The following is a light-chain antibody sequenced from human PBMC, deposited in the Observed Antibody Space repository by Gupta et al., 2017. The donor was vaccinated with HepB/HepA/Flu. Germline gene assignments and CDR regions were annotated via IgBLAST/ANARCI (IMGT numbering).Light chain of an antibody. CDR3: ATWDDSLNGVV. CDR1: SSNIGNNA. CDR2: DDD. V-gene: IGLV1-36*01. Sequence: QFVLIQPPSVSEAPRQRVTISCSGGSSNIGNNAPNWYQQLPGKAPKLLIFDDDVLPSGVSDRFSGSRSGTSASLAISGLQSEDEDFYYYATWDDSLNGVVFGGGNKLTVL. J-gene: IGLJ2*01.